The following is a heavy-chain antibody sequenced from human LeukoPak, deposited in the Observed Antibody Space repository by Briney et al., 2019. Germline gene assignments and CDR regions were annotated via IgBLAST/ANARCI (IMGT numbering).Heavy chain of an antibody. CDR1: GYTFSSYA. CDR2: VSGSGGST. Sequence: GGSLRLSCAASGYTFSSYAMSWVRQAPGKGLEWVSGVSGSGGSTYYADSVKGRFTISRDNSKNTLYLQMNSLRAEDTAVYYCAKDLDIVATITGNWGQGTLVTVSS. D-gene: IGHD5-12*01. J-gene: IGHJ4*02. V-gene: IGHV3-23*01. CDR3: AKDLDIVATITGN.